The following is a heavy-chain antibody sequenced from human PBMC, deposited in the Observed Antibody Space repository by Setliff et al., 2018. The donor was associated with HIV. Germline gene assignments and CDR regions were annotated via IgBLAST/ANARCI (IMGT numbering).Heavy chain of an antibody. V-gene: IGHV4-59*01. J-gene: IGHJ3*01. CDR3: ARDAELPGPPVHDAFDL. D-gene: IGHD1-1*01. CDR2: ISYSSNT. CDR1: GGSMNANH. Sequence: SETLSLTCTVSGGSMNANHWSRIRQSPGKGPEWIAYISYSSNTNYHPALRSRLTITRDTSKNQVSLTLRSVTAEDTAIYFCARDAELPGPPVHDAFDLWGPGTMVTVSS.